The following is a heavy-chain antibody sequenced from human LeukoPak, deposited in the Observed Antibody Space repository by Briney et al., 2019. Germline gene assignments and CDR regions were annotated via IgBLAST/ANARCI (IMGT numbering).Heavy chain of an antibody. Sequence: AGGSLRLSCAASGFTVSSNYMSWVRKAPGKGLEWISVIYSGGSTYYADSVKCRFTISRDNSKNTLYLQMNSLRAEDTAVYYCASSLNDYSKSYGMDVWGQGTTVTVSS. CDR1: GFTVSSNY. CDR2: IYSGGST. CDR3: ASSLNDYSKSYGMDV. J-gene: IGHJ6*02. D-gene: IGHD4-11*01. V-gene: IGHV3-66*01.